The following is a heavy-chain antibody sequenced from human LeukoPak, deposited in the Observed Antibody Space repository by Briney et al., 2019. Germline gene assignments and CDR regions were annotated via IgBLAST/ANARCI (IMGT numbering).Heavy chain of an antibody. V-gene: IGHV1-18*03. J-gene: IGHJ4*02. CDR3: ARGDMSTVVDY. D-gene: IGHD4-11*01. Sequence: ASVKVSCKTSGHTFTNYGFTWVRQAPGQGLEWMGWISAYNGNTNYAQKLQGRVTMTTETSTSTVYMELRSLRSDDMGVYYCARGDMSTVVDYWGQGTLVTVSP. CDR2: ISAYNGNT. CDR1: GHTFTNYG.